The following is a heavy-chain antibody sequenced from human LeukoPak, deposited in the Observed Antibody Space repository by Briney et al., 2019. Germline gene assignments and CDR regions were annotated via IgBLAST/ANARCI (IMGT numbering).Heavy chain of an antibody. D-gene: IGHD4-11*01. Sequence: PGGSLRLSCVASGFTFSTYSMNWVRQAPGKGLEWVSHSSRSGTTYYADSVKGRFTVSRDDAKNSLHLQMNSLRAEDTAVYYCARENSSDYFDCWGQGTLVTVSS. V-gene: IGHV3-48*04. CDR3: ARENSSDYFDC. J-gene: IGHJ4*02. CDR1: GFTFSTYS. CDR2: SSRSGTT.